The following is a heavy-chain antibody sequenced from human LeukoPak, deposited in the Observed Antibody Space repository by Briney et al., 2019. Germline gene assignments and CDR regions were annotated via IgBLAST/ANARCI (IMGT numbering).Heavy chain of an antibody. CDR1: GYTFTGYY. J-gene: IGHJ4*02. Sequence: ASVKVSFKASGYTFTGYYIHWVRQAPGQGLEWMGWINPNSGGTYYAQKFQGRVTMTRDTSITTAYMELSSLRSDDTAVYYCARGVVRGVIVAFFDYWGQGMLVTVSS. CDR3: ARGVVRGVIVAFFDY. V-gene: IGHV1-2*02. D-gene: IGHD3-10*01. CDR2: INPNSGGT.